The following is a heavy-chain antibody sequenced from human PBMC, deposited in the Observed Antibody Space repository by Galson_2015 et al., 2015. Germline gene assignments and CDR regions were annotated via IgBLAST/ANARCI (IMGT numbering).Heavy chain of an antibody. V-gene: IGHV3-48*03. D-gene: IGHD4-17*01. CDR2: VSSSGSTL. Sequence: SLRLSCAASGFTFSSYDINWVRQAPGKGLEWVSYVSSSGSTLYYADSVKGRFTMSRDNAKKSLYLRMNSLRAEDTAACYCACSTVTSHAFDIWGQGTMVTVSS. CDR1: GFTFSSYD. CDR3: ACSTVTSHAFDI. J-gene: IGHJ3*02.